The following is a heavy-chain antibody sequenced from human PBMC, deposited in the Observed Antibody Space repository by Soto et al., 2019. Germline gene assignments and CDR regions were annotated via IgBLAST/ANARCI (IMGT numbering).Heavy chain of an antibody. CDR1: GFTFSSYW. CDR2: VNQDGSEK. D-gene: IGHD3-10*01. V-gene: IGHV3-7*01. J-gene: IGHJ4*02. CDR3: ARGRPVPY. Sequence: EVQLVESGGGLVQPGGSLRLSCAASGFTFSSYWMSWVRQAPGKGLEWVANVNQDGSEKFYVDSVKGRFTISRDNAMNSMYLQMTSLRAEDTAVYYCARGRPVPYWGQGTLVTVAS.